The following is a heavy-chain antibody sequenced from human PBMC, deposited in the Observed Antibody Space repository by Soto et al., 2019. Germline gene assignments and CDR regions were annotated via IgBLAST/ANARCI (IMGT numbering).Heavy chain of an antibody. J-gene: IGHJ4*02. Sequence: PGGSLRLSCAASGFTFSSYSMNWVRQAPGKGLEWVSSISSSSSYIYYADSVKGRFTISRDNAKNSLYLQMNSLRAEDTAVYYCARVGHYYDTSDFDYWGQGTLVTVSS. CDR1: GFTFSSYS. CDR2: ISSSSSYI. V-gene: IGHV3-21*01. CDR3: ARVGHYYDTSDFDY. D-gene: IGHD3-22*01.